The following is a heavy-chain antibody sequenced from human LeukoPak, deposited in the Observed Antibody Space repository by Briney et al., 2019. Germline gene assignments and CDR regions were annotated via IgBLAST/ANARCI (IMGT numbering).Heavy chain of an antibody. D-gene: IGHD3-3*01. CDR1: GYSFSSYW. Sequence: GGSLRLSCAASGYSFSSYWVTWVRQAPGKGLEWVANINADGSQRYYVDSVKGRFTISRDNAKNSLYLQMNSLRPEDAAVYYCARNNFWRFDYWGQGTPVTVSS. V-gene: IGHV3-7*01. J-gene: IGHJ4*02. CDR2: INADGSQR. CDR3: ARNNFWRFDY.